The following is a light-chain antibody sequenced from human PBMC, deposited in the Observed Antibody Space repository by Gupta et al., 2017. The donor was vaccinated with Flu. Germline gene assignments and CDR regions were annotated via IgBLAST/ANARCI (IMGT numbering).Light chain of an antibody. J-gene: IGLJ2*01. CDR2: VNNDGSH. Sequence: QLVLTPSPSASASLGASVKLTCTLSSGHSSYAIAWHQQQPEKGPRYLMKVNNDGSHSKGDGIPDRFSGSSSGAERYLIISSRKEEDEADYYCQTGGTGTYVVFGGGTKLTVL. V-gene: IGLV4-69*01. CDR3: QTGGTGTYVV. CDR1: SGHSSYA.